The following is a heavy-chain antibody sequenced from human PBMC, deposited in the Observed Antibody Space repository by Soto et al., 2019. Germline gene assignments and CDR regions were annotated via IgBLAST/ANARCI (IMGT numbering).Heavy chain of an antibody. J-gene: IGHJ4*02. Sequence: EVQLVESGGGLVKPGGSLRLSCAASGFTFSSYSMNWVRQAPGKGLEWVSSISSSSSYIYYADSVKGRFTISRDNAKNSLYLQMNSLRAEDTAVYYCARDRGGGSEIAAGWGQGTLVTVSS. V-gene: IGHV3-21*06. CDR2: ISSSSSYI. CDR3: ARDRGGGSEIAAG. D-gene: IGHD6-13*01. CDR1: GFTFSSYS.